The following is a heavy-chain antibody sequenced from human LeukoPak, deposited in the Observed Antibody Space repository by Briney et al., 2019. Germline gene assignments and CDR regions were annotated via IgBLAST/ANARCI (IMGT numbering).Heavy chain of an antibody. D-gene: IGHD2-21*01. CDR3: AIIGTPGETEYYRL. Sequence: GGSLRLSCAASGFTFSSYSMNWVRRTPGKGLEWHAYISTTSDTIYYADSVKGRFTISRDNAQNSVYLQVNSLRVEDTAMYYCAIIGTPGETEYYRLWGQGTLVTVSS. V-gene: IGHV3-48*04. CDR2: ISTTSDTI. CDR1: GFTFSSYS. J-gene: IGHJ1*01.